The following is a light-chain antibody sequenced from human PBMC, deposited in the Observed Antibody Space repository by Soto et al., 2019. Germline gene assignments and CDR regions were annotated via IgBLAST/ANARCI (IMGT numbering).Light chain of an antibody. Sequence: EIVLTQSPATLSLSPGERAALSCRASESVGDFLDWFQQKPGQAPRLLIYDASNRATGIPARFSGSGSGTDFILTISSLEPEDFAIYYCQQRSDWPLTFGPGTKVQIK. J-gene: IGKJ3*01. CDR3: QQRSDWPLT. V-gene: IGKV3-11*01. CDR2: DAS. CDR1: ESVGDF.